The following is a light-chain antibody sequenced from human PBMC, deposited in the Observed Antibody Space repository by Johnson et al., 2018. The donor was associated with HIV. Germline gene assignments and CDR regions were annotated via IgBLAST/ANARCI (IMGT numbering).Light chain of an antibody. Sequence: QSVLTQPPSVSAAPGQKVTISCSGSSSNIGNNYVSWYQQLPGTATKLLIYDNNKRPSGIPDRFSGSKSGTSATLGITGLQTGAEADYYCGTWDSSLSAGPYVFGTGTKVTVL. J-gene: IGLJ1*01. CDR1: SSNIGNNY. V-gene: IGLV1-51*01. CDR3: GTWDSSLSAGPYV. CDR2: DNN.